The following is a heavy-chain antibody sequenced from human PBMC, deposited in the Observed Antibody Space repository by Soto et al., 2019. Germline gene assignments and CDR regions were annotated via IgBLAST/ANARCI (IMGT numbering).Heavy chain of an antibody. CDR3: ARVKQGYSYGYAAGVHLPDY. CDR2: IYYSGST. J-gene: IGHJ4*02. D-gene: IGHD5-18*01. V-gene: IGHV4-61*01. Sequence: SETLSLTCAVSGGSVSSGSYYWSWIRQPPGKGLEWIGYIYYSGSTNYNPSLKSRVTISVDTSKNQFSLKLSSVTAADTAVYYCARVKQGYSYGYAAGVHLPDYWGQGTLVTVSS. CDR1: GGSVSSGSYY.